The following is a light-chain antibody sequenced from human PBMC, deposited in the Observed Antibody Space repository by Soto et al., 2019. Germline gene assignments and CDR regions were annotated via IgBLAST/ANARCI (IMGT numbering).Light chain of an antibody. CDR3: QHLNSYPLT. Sequence: DIQLTQSPSFLSASVGDRVTITCRASQVISSYLAWYQQKPGKAPKLLIYAASTLQSGVPSRFSGSGSGTECTLTISSLQPEDFATYYCQHLNSYPLTFGGGTKVEIK. J-gene: IGKJ4*01. CDR1: QVISSY. CDR2: AAS. V-gene: IGKV1-9*01.